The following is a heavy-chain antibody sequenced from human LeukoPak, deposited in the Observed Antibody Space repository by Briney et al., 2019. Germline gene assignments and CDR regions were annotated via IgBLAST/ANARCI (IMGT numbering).Heavy chain of an antibody. Sequence: PWRSLSLSCAASGFSFSSYGRHWVRQAPGKGLEWVAVIWYDGSNKYYADSVKGRFTISRDNSKNTLYLQMNSLRAEDTAIYYCASVNRAWRFAYWEEGCLVTVSS. D-gene: IGHD1-1*01. CDR3: ASVNRAWRFAY. CDR2: IWYDGSNK. V-gene: IGHV3-33*01. J-gene: IGHJ4*02. CDR1: GFSFSSYG.